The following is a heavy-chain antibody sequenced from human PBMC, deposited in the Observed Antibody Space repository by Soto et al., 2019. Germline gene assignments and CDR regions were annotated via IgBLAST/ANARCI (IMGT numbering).Heavy chain of an antibody. J-gene: IGHJ5*02. D-gene: IGHD1-26*01. Sequence: ASVKVSCKASGYTFTSYGISWVRQAPGQGLEWMGWISAYNGNTNYVQKLQGRVTMTTDTSTSTAYMELRSLRSDDTAVYYCALCIVGAIEGWIDPWGPGTLVTVSS. CDR1: GYTFTSYG. CDR2: ISAYNGNT. CDR3: ALCIVGAIEGWIDP. V-gene: IGHV1-18*01.